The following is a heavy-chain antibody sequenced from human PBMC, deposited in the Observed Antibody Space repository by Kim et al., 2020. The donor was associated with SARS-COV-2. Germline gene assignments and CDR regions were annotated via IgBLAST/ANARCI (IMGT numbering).Heavy chain of an antibody. J-gene: IGHJ6*01. CDR3: ARGGPWIQLWLLSYYYG. Sequence: GGSLRLSCAASGFTFSSYAMHWVRQAPGKGLEWVAVISYDGSNKYYADSVKGRFTISRDNSKNTLYLQMNSLTAEDTAVYYCARGGPWIQLWLLSYYYG. V-gene: IGHV3-30-3*01. CDR1: GFTFSSYA. D-gene: IGHD5-18*01. CDR2: ISYDGSNK.